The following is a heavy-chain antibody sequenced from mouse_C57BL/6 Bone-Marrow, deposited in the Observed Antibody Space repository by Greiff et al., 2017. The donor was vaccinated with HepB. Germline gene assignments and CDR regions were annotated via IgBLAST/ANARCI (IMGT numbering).Heavy chain of an antibody. CDR3: ARWDLRWGYFDY. CDR1: GYTFTNYW. CDR2: IYPGGGYT. D-gene: IGHD2-12*01. J-gene: IGHJ2*01. V-gene: IGHV1-63*01. Sequence: QVQLQQSGAELVRPGTSVKMSCKASGYTFTNYWIGWAKQRPGHGLEWIGDIYPGGGYTNYNAKFKGKATLTADKSSSTAYMQFSSLTSEDSAIYYCARWDLRWGYFDYWGQGTTLTVSS.